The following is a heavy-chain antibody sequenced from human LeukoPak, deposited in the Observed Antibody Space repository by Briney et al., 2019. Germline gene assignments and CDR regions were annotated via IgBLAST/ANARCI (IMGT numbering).Heavy chain of an antibody. CDR3: ARDVEMTTITAFDY. CDR1: GFTFSDYY. V-gene: IGHV3-66*01. Sequence: GGSLRLSCAASGFTFSDYYMNWVRQAPGKGLEWVSVIYSDGNTYYADSVKDRFTISRDISKNTLYLQMNSLRAEDTAVYYCARDVEMTTITAFDYWGQGTLVTVSS. J-gene: IGHJ4*02. CDR2: IYSDGNT. D-gene: IGHD5-24*01.